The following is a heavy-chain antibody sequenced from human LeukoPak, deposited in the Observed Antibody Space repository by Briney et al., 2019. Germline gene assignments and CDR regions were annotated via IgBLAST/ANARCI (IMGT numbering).Heavy chain of an antibody. J-gene: IGHJ6*02. CDR1: GFTFSSYE. CDR3: ARVGVVAAAYAKYYNYHMDV. Sequence: PGGSLRLSCAASGFTFSSYEMNWVRQAPGKSLGWISYISSSGSTIHYADSVKGRFTISRDNAKNSLYLQMNSLRAEDTAVFYCARVGVVAAAYAKYYNYHMDVWGQGTTVTVSS. CDR2: ISSSGSTI. D-gene: IGHD2-15*01. V-gene: IGHV3-48*03.